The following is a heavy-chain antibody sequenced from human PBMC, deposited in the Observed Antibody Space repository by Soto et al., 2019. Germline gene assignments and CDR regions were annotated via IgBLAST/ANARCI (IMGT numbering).Heavy chain of an antibody. V-gene: IGHV3-9*01. CDR1: GFTFDDYA. Sequence: EVQLVESGGGLVQPGRSQRLSCAASGFTFDDYAMHWVRQVPGKGLEWVSGISWNSGNIGYADSVKGRFTISRDNAKNSLYLQMNSLRVEDTALYYCAKDTYSSSPYYMDVWGKGTTVTVFS. J-gene: IGHJ6*03. CDR2: ISWNSGNI. D-gene: IGHD6-6*01. CDR3: AKDTYSSSPYYMDV.